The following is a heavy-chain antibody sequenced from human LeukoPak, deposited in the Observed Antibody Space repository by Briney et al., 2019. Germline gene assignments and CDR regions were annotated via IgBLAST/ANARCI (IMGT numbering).Heavy chain of an antibody. CDR1: GLTRSRCS. J-gene: IGHJ4*02. CDR3: VRFPEGSSTWSIDF. Sequence: GGSLRLYCAASGLTRSRCSMKWIRQAPGKWLDWTSSISRSSGYVFYADSMKGRFTVSSDNSKNSLYLQMNTLRAEDTAVYYCVRFPEGSSTWSIDFWGQGPLGTVSS. CDR2: ISRSSGYV. V-gene: IGHV3-21*01. D-gene: IGHD6-13*01.